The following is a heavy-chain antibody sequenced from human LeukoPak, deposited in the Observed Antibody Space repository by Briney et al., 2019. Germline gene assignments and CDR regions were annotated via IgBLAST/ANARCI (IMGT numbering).Heavy chain of an antibody. CDR3: ARDGTSRSTQH. CDR2: IYNSGST. J-gene: IGHJ1*01. V-gene: IGHV4-59*01. CDR1: GGPISNYY. Sequence: SETLSLTCTVSGGPISNYYWSWIRQPPGKGLEWIGYIYNSGSTNYNPSLKSRVSISVDTSKNQFSLKLSSVTAADTAVYYCARDGTSRSTQHWGQGALVTVSS. D-gene: IGHD1-26*01.